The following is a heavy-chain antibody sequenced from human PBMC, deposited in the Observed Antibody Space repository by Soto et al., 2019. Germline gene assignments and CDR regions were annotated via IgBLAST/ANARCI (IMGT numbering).Heavy chain of an antibody. D-gene: IGHD2-15*01. CDR2: IIPILGIA. Sequence: QVQLVQSGAEVKKPGSSVKVSCKASGGTFSSYTISWVRQAPGQGLEWMGRIIPILGIANYAQKFQGRVTITADKSTSTAYMELSSLRSEVTAVYYCARDSGGQYYYYYGMDVWGQGTTVTVSS. J-gene: IGHJ6*02. CDR1: GGTFSSYT. CDR3: ARDSGGQYYYYYGMDV. V-gene: IGHV1-69*08.